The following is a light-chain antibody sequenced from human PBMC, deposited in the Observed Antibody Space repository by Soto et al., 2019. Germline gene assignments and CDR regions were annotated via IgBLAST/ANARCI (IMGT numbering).Light chain of an antibody. V-gene: IGKV1-39*01. CDR2: AAS. J-gene: IGKJ3*01. Sequence: DIQMTQSPSSLFASVGDRVTITCRASQSISSYLNWYQQKPGKAPKLLIYAASSLQSGVPSRFSGSGSGTDFTLTISSLQPEDFATYSCQQSYSTPSFTFGPGTKVDIK. CDR3: QQSYSTPSFT. CDR1: QSISSY.